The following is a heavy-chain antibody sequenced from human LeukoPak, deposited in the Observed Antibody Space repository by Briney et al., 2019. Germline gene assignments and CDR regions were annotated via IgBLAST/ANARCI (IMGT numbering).Heavy chain of an antibody. Sequence: GSLRLSCAASGFTFSGYAMSWVRQAPGKGLQWVLTISRSGDNTYYADSVRGRFTISRDNSKNTLYVQMNSLRAEDTAIYYCAKAGANWFDPWGQGTLVTVSS. CDR1: GFTFSGYA. D-gene: IGHD3-10*01. CDR2: ISRSGDNT. J-gene: IGHJ5*02. V-gene: IGHV3-23*01. CDR3: AKAGANWFDP.